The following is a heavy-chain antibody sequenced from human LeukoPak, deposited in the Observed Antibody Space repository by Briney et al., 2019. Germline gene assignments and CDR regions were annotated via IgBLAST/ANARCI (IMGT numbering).Heavy chain of an antibody. D-gene: IGHD3-10*01. CDR1: GGSISSGDYY. CDR3: ATNRITMVRGVIGGGQQPQFDY. V-gene: IGHV4-30-4*08. Sequence: SETLSLTCTDSGGSISSGDYYWSWIRQPPGKGLEWIGYIYYSGSTYYNPSLKSRVTISVDTSKNQFSLKLSSVTAADTAVYYCATNRITMVRGVIGGGQQPQFDYWGQGTLVTVSS. CDR2: IYYSGST. J-gene: IGHJ4*02.